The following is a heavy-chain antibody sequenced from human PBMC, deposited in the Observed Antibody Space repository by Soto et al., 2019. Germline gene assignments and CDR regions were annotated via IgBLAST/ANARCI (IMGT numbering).Heavy chain of an antibody. V-gene: IGHV3-23*01. CDR1: GFTFSSYA. D-gene: IGHD2-15*01. J-gene: IGHJ6*04. Sequence: EVQLLESGGGLVQPGGSLRLSCAASGFTFSSYAMSWVRQAPGKGLEWVSAISGSGGSTYYADSVKGRFTISRDNSKNSRYLQMNSLRAEVTAVYYCAKNVISGEWWSRDLADVWGKGTTVTVSS. CDR2: ISGSGGST. CDR3: AKNVISGEWWSRDLADV.